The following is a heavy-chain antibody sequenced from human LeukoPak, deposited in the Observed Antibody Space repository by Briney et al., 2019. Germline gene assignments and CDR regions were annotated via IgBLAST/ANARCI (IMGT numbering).Heavy chain of an antibody. CDR2: TYYSGST. CDR1: GGSISDYY. CDR3: VRGWEFFDY. Sequence: SETLSLTCTVSGGSISDYYWSWIRQPPGKGLEWSGNTYYSGSTDFNPSLKSRVTISVDRSKNQSFLKLSSVTAADAAVYYCVRGWEFFDYWGQGTLVTVSS. J-gene: IGHJ4*02. D-gene: IGHD3-10*01. V-gene: IGHV4-59*01.